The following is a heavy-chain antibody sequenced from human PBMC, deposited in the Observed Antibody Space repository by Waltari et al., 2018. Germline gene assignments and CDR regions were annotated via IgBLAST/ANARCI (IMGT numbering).Heavy chain of an antibody. CDR3: AREGSPSSGWHY. Sequence: QVQLVQSGAEVKKPGASVKVSCEASGYIFSNYYIHWVRQAPGQGLEWMGMINPSGGSTSYAQKFQGRVTMTRDTSTSTVYMELSSLRSEDTAVYYCAREGSPSSGWHYWGQGTLVTVSS. CDR1: GYIFSNYY. J-gene: IGHJ4*02. V-gene: IGHV1-46*03. CDR2: INPSGGST. D-gene: IGHD6-19*01.